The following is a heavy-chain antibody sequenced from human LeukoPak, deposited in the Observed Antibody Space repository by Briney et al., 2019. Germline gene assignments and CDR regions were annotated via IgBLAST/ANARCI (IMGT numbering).Heavy chain of an antibody. V-gene: IGHV3-48*03. J-gene: IGHJ4*02. Sequence: SGGSLRLSCAASGFTFSSYEMNWVRQAPGKGLEWVSYISSSGSTTYYADSVKGRFTISRDNAKNSLYLQMNSLRAEDSAVYYCARGATTFYWGQGTLVTVSS. D-gene: IGHD1-26*01. CDR1: GFTFSSYE. CDR2: ISSSGSTT. CDR3: ARGATTFY.